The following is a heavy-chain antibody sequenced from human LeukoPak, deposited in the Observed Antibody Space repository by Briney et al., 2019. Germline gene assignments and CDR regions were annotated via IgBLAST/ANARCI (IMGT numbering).Heavy chain of an antibody. J-gene: IGHJ4*02. CDR3: AKDPKRWLQLLFDY. D-gene: IGHD5-12*01. V-gene: IGHV3-23*01. CDR1: GFTFSSYA. CDR2: ISGSGGST. Sequence: GGSLRLSCAASGFTFSSYAMSLARQAPGKGLEWVSAISGSGGSTYYADSVKGRFTISRDNSKNTLYLQMNSLRAEDTAVYYCAKDPKRWLQLLFDYWGQGTLVTVSS.